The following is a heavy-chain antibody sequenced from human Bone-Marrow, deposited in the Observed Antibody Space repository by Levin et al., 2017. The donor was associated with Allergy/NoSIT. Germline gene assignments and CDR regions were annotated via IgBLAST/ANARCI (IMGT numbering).Heavy chain of an antibody. J-gene: IGHJ4*02. CDR2: SYAGTNN. CDR1: GFSFSTYA. CDR3: ARVGNNLDPNFLDY. Sequence: LSLTCAASGFSFSTYAMQWVRQAPGKGLEWIAVSYAGTNNYFANSVKGRVAVSSDNSKNTLYLQINSLRVEDTAVYYCARVGNNLDPNFLDYWGQGTLVTVSS. D-gene: IGHD1/OR15-1a*01. V-gene: IGHV3-30*09.